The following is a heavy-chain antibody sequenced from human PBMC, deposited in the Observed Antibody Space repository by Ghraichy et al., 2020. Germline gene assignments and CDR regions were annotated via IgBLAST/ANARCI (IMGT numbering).Heavy chain of an antibody. CDR3: ARDGGKVPARIPYYQYGMDV. J-gene: IGHJ6*02. Sequence: GGSLRLACAASGFTFSTYWMSWVRQAPGTGLECVAYIKQDGSEEYYVDSVKGRFTISRDNAKNSLFLQMNSLRAEDTAVYFCARDGGKVPARIPYYQYGMDVWGQGTTVTVSS. V-gene: IGHV3-7*01. CDR2: IKQDGSEE. D-gene: IGHD6-6*01. CDR1: GFTFSTYW.